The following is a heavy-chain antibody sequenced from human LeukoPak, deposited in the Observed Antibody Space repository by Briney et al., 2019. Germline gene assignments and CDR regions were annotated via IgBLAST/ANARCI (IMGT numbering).Heavy chain of an antibody. CDR1: EGTFSSYA. V-gene: IGHV1-69*01. D-gene: IGHD1-26*01. CDR3: ARADSGSPLYYFDY. Sequence: ASVKVSCKASEGTFSSYAISWVRQAPGQGLEWMGGIIPIFGAANYAQKFQGRVTITADESTSTAYMELRSLRSDDTAVYYCARADSGSPLYYFDYWGQGTLVTVSS. CDR2: IIPIFGAA. J-gene: IGHJ4*02.